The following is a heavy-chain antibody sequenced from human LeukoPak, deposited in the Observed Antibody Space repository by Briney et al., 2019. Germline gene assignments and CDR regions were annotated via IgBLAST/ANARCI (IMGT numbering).Heavy chain of an antibody. CDR1: GGSISSSNW. J-gene: IGHJ4*02. Sequence: PSGTLSLTCAVSGGSISSSNWWSCVRQSPGKGLEWIGKIYHSGSTNYNPSLKSRVTISVDTSKNQFSLKLSSVTAADTAVYYCARAGDSSGYSDYWGQGTLVTVSS. D-gene: IGHD3-22*01. CDR2: IYHSGST. V-gene: IGHV4-4*02. CDR3: ARAGDSSGYSDY.